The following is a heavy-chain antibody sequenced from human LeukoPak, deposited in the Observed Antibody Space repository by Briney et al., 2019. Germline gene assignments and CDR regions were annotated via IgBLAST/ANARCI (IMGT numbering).Heavy chain of an antibody. Sequence: GESLKISCEGSGYTFTSYWIGWVRQIPGKGLEWMATNYPGDSDTRYSPSFQGQVTISADKSINTACLQWSSLKASDTAMYYCARRVVNNRNWYFDLWGRGTLVTVSS. CDR3: ARRVVNNRNWYFDL. J-gene: IGHJ2*01. CDR1: GYTFTSYW. V-gene: IGHV5-51*01. CDR2: NYPGDSDT. D-gene: IGHD4-23*01.